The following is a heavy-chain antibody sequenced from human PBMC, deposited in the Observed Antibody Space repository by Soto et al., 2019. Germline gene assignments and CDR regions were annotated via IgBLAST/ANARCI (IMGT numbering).Heavy chain of an antibody. Sequence: EVQLVESGGDLVQPGGSLKVSCAASGFTFSGSAIHWVRQASGKGLEWVGRIRSKVNTYATAYAASVKGRFSISRDDSKNTAYLEMNSLKTEDTAVYYCTRFSMDSSSGWFDPWGQETLVAVSS. CDR3: TRFSMDSSSGWFDP. V-gene: IGHV3-73*02. J-gene: IGHJ5*02. CDR1: GFTFSGSA. D-gene: IGHD6-6*01. CDR2: IRSKVNTYAT.